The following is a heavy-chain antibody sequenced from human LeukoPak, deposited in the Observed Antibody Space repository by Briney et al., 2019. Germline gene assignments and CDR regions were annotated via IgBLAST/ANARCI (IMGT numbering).Heavy chain of an antibody. CDR3: ARDPPGIAASGTYY. V-gene: IGHV3-74*01. D-gene: IGHD6-13*01. Sequence: GGSLRLSCAASGFTVANYWMHWVRQAPGEGLVWVSHINSDGSSTSYADSVKGRFTISRDSSKNTLFLQMNSLRVEDTAVYYCARDPPGIAASGTYYWGQGTLVTVSS. CDR1: GFTVANYW. CDR2: INSDGSST. J-gene: IGHJ4*02.